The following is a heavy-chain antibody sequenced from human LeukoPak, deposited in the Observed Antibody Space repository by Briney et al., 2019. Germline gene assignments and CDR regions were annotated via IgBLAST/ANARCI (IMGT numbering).Heavy chain of an antibody. CDR2: ISGSGGST. Sequence: GGSLRLSCAASGFTFSSYAMSWVRQAPGKGLEWVSAISGSGGSTYYADSVKGRFTISRDNSKNTPYLQMNSLRAEDTAVYYCAKDGGYEMTLVDYYGMDVWGQGTTVTVSS. V-gene: IGHV3-23*01. J-gene: IGHJ6*02. CDR3: AKDGGYEMTLVDYYGMDV. D-gene: IGHD5-12*01. CDR1: GFTFSSYA.